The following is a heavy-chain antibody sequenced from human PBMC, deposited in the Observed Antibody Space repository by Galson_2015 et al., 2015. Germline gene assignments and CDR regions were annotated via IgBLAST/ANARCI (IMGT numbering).Heavy chain of an antibody. CDR3: ARCPTMTPDYDYTIDY. J-gene: IGHJ4*02. D-gene: IGHD3-16*01. Sequence: CKASGDTFTNSYMHWVRQAPGQGLEWRGIINPSGGSTTYAQKFQGRVTMTRDTSTSTVYMELSSLRSDDTAVFYCARCPTMTPDYDYTIDYWGQGTLVTVSS. CDR1: GDTFTNSY. CDR2: INPSGGST. V-gene: IGHV1-46*01.